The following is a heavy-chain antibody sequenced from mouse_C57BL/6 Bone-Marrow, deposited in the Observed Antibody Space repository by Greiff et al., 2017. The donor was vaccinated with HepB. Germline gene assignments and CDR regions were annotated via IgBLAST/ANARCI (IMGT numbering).Heavy chain of an antibody. V-gene: IGHV5-6*01. J-gene: IGHJ3*01. CDR3: ASRLHGAWFAY. Sequence: EVQLVESGGGLVKPGGSLKLSCAASGFTFSSYGMSWVRQTPDKRLEWVATISSGGSYTYYPDSVKGRFTISRDNAKNTLYLQMSSLKSEDTAMYYCASRLHGAWFAYWGQGTLVTVSA. CDR2: ISSGGSYT. CDR1: GFTFSSYG. D-gene: IGHD2-4*01.